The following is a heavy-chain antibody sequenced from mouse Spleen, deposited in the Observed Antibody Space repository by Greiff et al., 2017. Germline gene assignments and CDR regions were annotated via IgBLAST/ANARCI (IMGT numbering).Heavy chain of an antibody. CDR3: ARLDRSGSFAY. D-gene: IGHD3-2*01. V-gene: IGHV1-62-2*01. J-gene: IGHJ3*01. Sequence: VQLQQSGAELVKPGASVKLSCKASGYTFTEYIIHWVKQRSGQGLEWIGWFYPGSGSIKYNEKFKDKATLTVDKSSSTAYMELSSLTSEDSAVYYWARLDRSGSFAYWGQGTLVTVSA. CDR1: GYTFTEYI. CDR2: FYPGSGSI.